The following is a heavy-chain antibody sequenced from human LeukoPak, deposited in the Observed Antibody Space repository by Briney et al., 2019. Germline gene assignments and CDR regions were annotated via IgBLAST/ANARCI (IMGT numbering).Heavy chain of an antibody. D-gene: IGHD6-6*01. J-gene: IGHJ6*03. CDR2: IYYSGST. Sequence: SETLSLTCTVSGGSISSYYWSWIRQPPGKGLEWIGYIYYSGSTHYNPSLKSRVTISVDTSKNQFSLKLSSVTAADTAVYYCARAYSSWWNPLEQYYYMDVWGKGTTVTISS. V-gene: IGHV4-59*01. CDR1: GGSISSYY. CDR3: ARAYSSWWNPLEQYYYMDV.